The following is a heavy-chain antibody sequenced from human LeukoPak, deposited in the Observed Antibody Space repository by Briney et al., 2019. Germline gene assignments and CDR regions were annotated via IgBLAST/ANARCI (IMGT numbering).Heavy chain of an antibody. V-gene: IGHV4-4*07. CDR1: GGSISSYY. Sequence: PSETLSLTCTVSGGSISSYYWSWIRQPAGKGLEWIGRIYTSGSTNYNPSLKSRVTMSVDTSKNQFSLKLSSVTAADTAVYYCAREGVDGYYYYYMDVWGKGTTVTISS. CDR3: AREGVDGYYYYYMDV. D-gene: IGHD3-3*01. CDR2: IYTSGST. J-gene: IGHJ6*03.